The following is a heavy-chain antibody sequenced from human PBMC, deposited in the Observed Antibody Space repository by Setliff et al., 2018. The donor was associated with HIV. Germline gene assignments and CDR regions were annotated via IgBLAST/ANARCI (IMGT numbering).Heavy chain of an antibody. CDR1: GGSISSSSHY. V-gene: IGHV4-39*01. D-gene: IGHD6-13*01. CDR2: IYYSGST. J-gene: IGHJ4*02. Sequence: PSETLSLTCIVSGGSISSSSHYWGWIRQPPGKGLEWIGNIYYSGSTYYNPSLKSRVTISVDTSKNQFSLRLYSVTAADTAVYYCARGRQPLDYWGQGTLVTVSS. CDR3: ARGRQPLDY.